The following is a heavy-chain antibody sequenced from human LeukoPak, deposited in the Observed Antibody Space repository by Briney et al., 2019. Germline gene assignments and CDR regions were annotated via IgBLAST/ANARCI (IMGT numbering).Heavy chain of an antibody. V-gene: IGHV3-33*08. D-gene: IGHD2-2*01. J-gene: IGHJ5*02. CDR1: GGSFSGYY. Sequence: LSLTCAVYGGSFSGYYWSWIRQPPGKGLEWVAVIWYDGSNKYYADSVKGRFTISRDNSKNTLYLQMNSLRAEDTAVYYCARDLSWDIVVVPAAMPKNWFDPWGQGTLVTVSS. CDR2: IWYDGSNK. CDR3: ARDLSWDIVVVPAAMPKNWFDP.